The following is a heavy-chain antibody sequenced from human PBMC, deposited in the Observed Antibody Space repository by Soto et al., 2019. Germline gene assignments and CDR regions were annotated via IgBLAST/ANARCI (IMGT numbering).Heavy chain of an antibody. CDR1: GFTFSSYS. CDR3: ARAPSSLWRADY. V-gene: IGHV3-21*01. D-gene: IGHD2-21*01. Sequence: EVQLVESGGGLVKPGGSLRLSCAASGFTFSSYSMNWVRQAPGKGLEWVSSISSSSSYIYYADSVKGRFTISRDNAKNSLYLQMNSLGAEDTAVYYCARAPSSLWRADYWGQGTLVTVSS. CDR2: ISSSSSYI. J-gene: IGHJ4*02.